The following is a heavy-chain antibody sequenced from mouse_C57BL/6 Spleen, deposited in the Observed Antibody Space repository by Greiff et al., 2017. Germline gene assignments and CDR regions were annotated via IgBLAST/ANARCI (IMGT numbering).Heavy chain of an antibody. V-gene: IGHV1-52*01. Sequence: QVQLQQPGAELVRPGSSVKLSCKASGYPFTSYWMHWVKQRPIQGLEWIGNIDPSDSETHYNQKFKDKATLTVDKSSSTAYMQLSSLTSEDSAVYYGARDGSSYDWYFDVWGTGTTVTVSS. CDR1: GYPFTSYW. CDR3: ARDGSSYDWYFDV. J-gene: IGHJ1*03. D-gene: IGHD1-1*01. CDR2: IDPSDSET.